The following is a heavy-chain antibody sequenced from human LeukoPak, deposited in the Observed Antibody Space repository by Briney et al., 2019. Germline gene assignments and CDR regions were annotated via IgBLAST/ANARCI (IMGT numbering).Heavy chain of an antibody. J-gene: IGHJ4*02. CDR1: GGSISSYY. Sequence: PSETLSLTCTVSGGSISSYYWGWIRQPPGKGLEWIGSIYSTGTTNYNPSLMSRVTISVDTSKNQFSLKLSSVTAADTAVYYCARHKSPLPLHWGQGTLVTASS. CDR2: IYSTGTT. D-gene: IGHD3-10*01. CDR3: ARHKSPLPLH. V-gene: IGHV4-39*01.